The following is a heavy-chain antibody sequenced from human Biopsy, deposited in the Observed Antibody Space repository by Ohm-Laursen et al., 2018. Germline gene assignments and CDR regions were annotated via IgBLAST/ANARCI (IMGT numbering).Heavy chain of an antibody. CDR2: IYTSGST. Sequence: SETLSLTCTVSGDSISSYYWNWIRQPAGKGLEWIGRIYTSGSTNFNPSLKSRVTMSIDTSKNQFSLRLNSVTAADTAVYYCARGMRTTGWPYFDYWGQGILVTVSS. J-gene: IGHJ4*02. CDR1: GDSISSYY. D-gene: IGHD2/OR15-2a*01. CDR3: ARGMRTTGWPYFDY. V-gene: IGHV4-4*07.